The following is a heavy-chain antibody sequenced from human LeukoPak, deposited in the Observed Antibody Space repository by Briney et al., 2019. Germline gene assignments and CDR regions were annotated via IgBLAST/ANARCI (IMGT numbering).Heavy chain of an antibody. CDR1: GFTFSSYA. Sequence: GGSLRLSCAVSGFTFSSYAMSWVRQTPGKGLECVSVVTGSGGDTYYTGSVNGRFTISRDNSENTLYLQMNSLRAEDTAVYYCARGHKYGGKSEWGQGTLVTVSS. V-gene: IGHV3-23*01. J-gene: IGHJ4*02. D-gene: IGHD4-23*01. CDR2: VTGSGGDT. CDR3: ARGHKYGGKSE.